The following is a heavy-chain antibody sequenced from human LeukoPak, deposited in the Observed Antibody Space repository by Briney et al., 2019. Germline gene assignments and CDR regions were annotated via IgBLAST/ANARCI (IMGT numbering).Heavy chain of an antibody. J-gene: IGHJ4*02. CDR1: GYTFTSYG. CDR3: ARDSHKLLWFGEAFDY. Sequence: ASVKVSCKASGYTFTSYGISWVRQAPGQGLEWMGWISAYNGNTNYAQKLQGRVTMTTDTSTSTAYMELRSLRSDDTAVYYCARDSHKLLWFGEAFDYWGQGTLVTVSS. D-gene: IGHD3-10*01. V-gene: IGHV1-18*01. CDR2: ISAYNGNT.